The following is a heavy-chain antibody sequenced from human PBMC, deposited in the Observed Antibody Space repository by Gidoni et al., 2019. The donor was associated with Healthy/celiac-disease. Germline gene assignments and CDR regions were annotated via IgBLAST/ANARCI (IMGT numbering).Heavy chain of an antibody. D-gene: IGHD6-6*01. Sequence: QVQLQESGPGLVKPSQTLSLTCTVSGGPISRGSYYWSWIRQTAGKGLEWIGRIYTSGSTNYNPALKSRVTRAVDTSKNQFSLKLSSVTAADTAVYYCARDGRTARGWYFDLWGRGTLVTVSS. CDR1: GGPISRGSYY. CDR3: ARDGRTARGWYFDL. CDR2: IYTSGST. V-gene: IGHV4-61*02. J-gene: IGHJ2*01.